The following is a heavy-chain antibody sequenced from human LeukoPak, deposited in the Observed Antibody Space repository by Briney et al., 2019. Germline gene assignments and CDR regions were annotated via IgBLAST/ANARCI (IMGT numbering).Heavy chain of an antibody. D-gene: IGHD6-13*01. CDR1: GGSIGSSSYY. V-gene: IGHV4-39*01. Sequence: NPSETLSLTCTVSGGSIGSSSYYWGWIRQPPGKGLEWIGSIYYSGSTYYNPSLKSRVTISVDTSKNQFSLKLSSVTAADTAVYYCARTHPHQSYSSSWHSNWFDPWGQGTLVTVSS. CDR3: ARTHPHQSYSSSWHSNWFDP. J-gene: IGHJ5*02. CDR2: IYYSGST.